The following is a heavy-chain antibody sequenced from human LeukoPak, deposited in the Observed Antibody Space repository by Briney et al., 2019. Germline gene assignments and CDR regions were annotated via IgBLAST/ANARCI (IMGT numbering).Heavy chain of an antibody. CDR1: GFTFSSYS. D-gene: IGHD2-2*01. Sequence: GGSLRLSCAASGFTFSSYSMNWVRQAPGKGLEWVSYISSSSSTIYYADSVKGRFTISRDNAKNSLYLQMNSLRAEDTAVYYCARDSWDIVVVPAHMDVWGKGTTVTVSS. CDR3: ARDSWDIVVVPAHMDV. CDR2: ISSSSSTI. V-gene: IGHV3-48*01. J-gene: IGHJ6*03.